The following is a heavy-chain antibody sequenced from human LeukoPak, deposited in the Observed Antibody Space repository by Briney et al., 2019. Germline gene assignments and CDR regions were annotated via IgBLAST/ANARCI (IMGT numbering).Heavy chain of an antibody. V-gene: IGHV4-61*01. CDR3: ASRGVVRGVSYYFDY. J-gene: IGHJ4*02. CDR1: GGSVSSGSYY. Sequence: PSETLSLTCTVSGGSVSSGSYYWSWIRLPPGKGLEWIGYVYYSGSTKYNPSLRSRVTISVGTSKNQFSLKLGSVTAADTAVYYCASRGVVRGVSYYFDYWGQGTLVTVSS. D-gene: IGHD3-10*01. CDR2: VYYSGST.